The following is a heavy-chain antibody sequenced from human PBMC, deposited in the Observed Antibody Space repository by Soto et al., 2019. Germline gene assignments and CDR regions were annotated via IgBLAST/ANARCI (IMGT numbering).Heavy chain of an antibody. Sequence: DVQLVESGGGLVQPGRSLRLSCAASGFTFDDYAMHWVWQAPGKGLEWDSGISWNSGSIGYADSVKGRFTIYRDNAKNSLYLQMNSLRADDTALYYCAKGSSGWSSLLDYWSQGTLVTVST. CDR2: ISWNSGSI. V-gene: IGHV3-9*01. J-gene: IGHJ4*02. CDR1: GFTFDDYA. CDR3: AKGSSGWSSLLDY. D-gene: IGHD6-19*01.